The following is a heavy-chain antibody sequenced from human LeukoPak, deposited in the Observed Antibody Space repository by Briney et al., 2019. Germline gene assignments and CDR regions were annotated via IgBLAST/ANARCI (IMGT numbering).Heavy chain of an antibody. CDR3: ARSTYYFGY. V-gene: IGHV6-1*01. CDR2: TYYRSKWCN. CDR1: GDSVSNNGAS. Sequence: SQTLSLTCAISGDSVSNNGASWHWIRLSPSSGLEWLGRTYYRSKWCNDYAVSVRSRITIDPDTSKNQFSLQLNSVTPEDTAVYYCARSTYYFGYWGQGTLVTVSS. J-gene: IGHJ4*02.